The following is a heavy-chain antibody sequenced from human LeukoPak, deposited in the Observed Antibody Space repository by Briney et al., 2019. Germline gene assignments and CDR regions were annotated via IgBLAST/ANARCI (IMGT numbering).Heavy chain of an antibody. CDR3: ARVQGCSGGTCYFHY. J-gene: IGHJ4*02. V-gene: IGHV3-48*02. Sequence: GGSLRLSCTASGFSFSNYGMNWVRQAPGKGLEWVSYISSSSSTIYYADSVKGRFTISRDNAKNSLYLQMNSLRDEDTAVYYCARVQGCSGGTCYFHYWGQGTLVTVSS. D-gene: IGHD2-15*01. CDR1: GFSFSNYG. CDR2: ISSSSSTI.